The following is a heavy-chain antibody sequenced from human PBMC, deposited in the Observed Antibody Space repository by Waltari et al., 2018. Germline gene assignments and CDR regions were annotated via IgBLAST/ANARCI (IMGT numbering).Heavy chain of an antibody. CDR3: AGWVTYTSDWHGSLAP. V-gene: IGHV3-48*03. D-gene: IGHD6-19*01. Sequence: EVQLVESGGGSVQPGGSLRLSCAAPGFTFSSYEMNWVRQPPGKGLEWISYINRNGDTVYCADSVRGRFTISRDNAKNSLYLQMNTLRPEDTAIYYCAGWVTYTSDWHGSLAPWGQGTLVTVSS. CDR2: INRNGDTV. CDR1: GFTFSSYE. J-gene: IGHJ5*02.